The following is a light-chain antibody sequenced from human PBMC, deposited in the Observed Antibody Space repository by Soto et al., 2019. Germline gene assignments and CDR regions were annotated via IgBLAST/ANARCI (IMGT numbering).Light chain of an antibody. Sequence: DIVMTQSPDSLAVSLGEMATFNCKSSQSLLSTSNDKNYLAWFQHKPGQPPKLLFNWASTRGSGVPDRFSGSGSGTDFTLTISGLQAEDVAVYYCQQYYSAPVTFGGGTKVEIK. CDR2: WAS. J-gene: IGKJ4*01. CDR3: QQYYSAPVT. CDR1: QSLLSTSNDKNY. V-gene: IGKV4-1*01.